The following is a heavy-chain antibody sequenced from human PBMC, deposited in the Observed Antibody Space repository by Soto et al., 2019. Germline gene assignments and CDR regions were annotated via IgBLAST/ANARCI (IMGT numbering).Heavy chain of an antibody. J-gene: IGHJ3*02. CDR1: GFTLSAYW. V-gene: IGHV3-7*05. Sequence: EVQLEESGGDLVQPGGSLRLSSAASGFTLSAYWMTWVRQPPGKGLESVANTHRDESKTSYLDSVRGRFTISRDNVGKGLYLQTDSLRADDTVRYYCARDVSPVSSSLYRDAFDIWGQGTMVTVSS. CDR3: ARDVSPVSSSLYRDAFDI. CDR2: THRDESKT. D-gene: IGHD6-13*01.